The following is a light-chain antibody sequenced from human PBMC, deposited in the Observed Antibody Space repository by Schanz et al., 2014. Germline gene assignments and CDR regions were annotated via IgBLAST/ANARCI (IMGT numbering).Light chain of an antibody. V-gene: IGLV2-14*02. CDR2: DVT. CDR3: AAWDDSLKGVV. CDR1: SSDDAIYNL. Sequence: QSALTQPASVSGSPGQSITISCTGASSDDAIYNLVSWYQQLPGKAPRLLIYDVTNRPSGVSHRFSGSKSGNTASLTISGLQAEDEADYYCAAWDDSLKGVVFGGGTKLTVL. J-gene: IGLJ2*01.